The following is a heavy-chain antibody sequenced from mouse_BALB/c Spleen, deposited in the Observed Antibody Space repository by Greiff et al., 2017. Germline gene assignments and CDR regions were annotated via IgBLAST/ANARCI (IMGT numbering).Heavy chain of an antibody. CDR3: TTAYYGSDY. V-gene: IGHV6-6*02. CDR2: IRLKSNNYAT. Sequence: EVKLEESGGGLVQPGGSMKLSCVASGFTFSNYWMNWVRQSPEKGLEWVAEIRLKSNNYATHYAESVKGRFTISRDDSKSSVYLQMNNLRAEDTGIYYCTTAYYGSDYWGQGTTLTVSS. D-gene: IGHD1-1*01. J-gene: IGHJ2*01. CDR1: GFTFSNYW.